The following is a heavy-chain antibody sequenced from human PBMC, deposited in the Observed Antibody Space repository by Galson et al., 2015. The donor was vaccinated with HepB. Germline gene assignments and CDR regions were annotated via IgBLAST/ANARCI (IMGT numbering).Heavy chain of an antibody. CDR1: GFTFSSYG. V-gene: IGHV3-33*08. D-gene: IGHD1-26*01. Sequence: SLRLSCAASGFTFSSYGMHWVRQAPGKGLEWLSIIWYDGSNTNYAGSVKGRFTISRDNSKNTLYLQMGSLSAEDTAIYYCARDRGGVMGAWGEDYWGQGTLVTVSS. CDR2: IWYDGSNT. CDR3: ARDRGGVMGAWGEDY. J-gene: IGHJ4*02.